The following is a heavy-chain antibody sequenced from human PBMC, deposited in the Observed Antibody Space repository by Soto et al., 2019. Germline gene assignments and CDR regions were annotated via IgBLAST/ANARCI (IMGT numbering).Heavy chain of an antibody. V-gene: IGHV3-7*05. CDR2: IKQDGSEK. Sequence: GGSLRLSCAASGFTFSSYWMSWVRQAPGKGLEWVANIKQDGSEKYYVDSVKGRFTISRDNAKNSLYLQMDSLRAEDTAVYYCARDSKFLAPDRAPHRYWGQGTLVTVSS. J-gene: IGHJ4*02. CDR3: ARDSKFLAPDRAPHRY. CDR1: GFTFSSYW.